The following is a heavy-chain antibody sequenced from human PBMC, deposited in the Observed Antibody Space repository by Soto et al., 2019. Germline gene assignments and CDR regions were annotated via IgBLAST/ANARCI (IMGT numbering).Heavy chain of an antibody. Sequence: SETLSLTCTVSGGSINTFYWSWVRQPAGKGLEWIGRIFSSGSTSFNPSLESRGAMSVDTSKNHFSLNLSSVTAADMAVYYCAREGSYCSYNFAHGIQLWSFNFWGQGALVTVSS. D-gene: IGHD5-18*01. CDR3: AREGSYCSYNFAHGIQLWSFNF. CDR2: IFSSGST. V-gene: IGHV4-4*07. J-gene: IGHJ4*02. CDR1: GGSINTFY.